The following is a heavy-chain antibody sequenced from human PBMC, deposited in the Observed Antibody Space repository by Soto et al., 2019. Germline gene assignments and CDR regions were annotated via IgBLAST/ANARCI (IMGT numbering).Heavy chain of an antibody. D-gene: IGHD6-19*01. J-gene: IGHJ4*02. CDR2: MNPNSGNT. V-gene: IGHV1-8*01. Sequence: ASVKVSCKASGYTFTSYDINWVRQSTGQGLEWMGWMNPNSGNTGYAQKFQGRVTMTRNTSISTAYMELSSLRSEDTAVYYCASGDDPGGWYEFDYWGQGTLVTVSS. CDR3: ASGDDPGGWYEFDY. CDR1: GYTFTSYD.